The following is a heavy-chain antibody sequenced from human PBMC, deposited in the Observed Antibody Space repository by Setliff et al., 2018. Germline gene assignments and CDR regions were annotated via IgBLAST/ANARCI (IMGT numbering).Heavy chain of an antibody. V-gene: IGHV1-46*01. D-gene: IGHD6-13*01. CDR1: GYSFTSHY. Sequence: GASVKVSCKTSGYSFTSHYMHWVRQAPGQGLEWMGIINPGGGSASYAEKFQGRVTMTRDTSTSTFYMEVNILRSDDTAVYYCARGGMAAANRKGVFEYWGQGTLVTVS. J-gene: IGHJ4*02. CDR3: ARGGMAAANRKGVFEY. CDR2: INPGGGSA.